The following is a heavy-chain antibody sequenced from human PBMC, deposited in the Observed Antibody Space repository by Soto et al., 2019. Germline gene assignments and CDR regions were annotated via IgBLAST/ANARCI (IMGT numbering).Heavy chain of an antibody. CDR2: IIPIFGTA. J-gene: IGHJ4*02. D-gene: IGHD6-19*01. V-gene: IGHV1-69*13. CDR1: GGTFSSSA. Sequence: GASVKVSCKASGGTFSSSAISWVRQAPGQGLEWMGGIIPIFGTANYAQKFQGRVTITADESTSTAYMELSSLRSEDTAVYYCAASGEWLVYDYWGQGTLVTVSS. CDR3: AASGEWLVYDY.